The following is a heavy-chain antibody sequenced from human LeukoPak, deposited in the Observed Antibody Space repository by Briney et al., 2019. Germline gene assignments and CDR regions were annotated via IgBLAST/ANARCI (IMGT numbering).Heavy chain of an antibody. CDR2: NSSSGSTI. D-gene: IGHD3-10*01. J-gene: IGHJ4*02. V-gene: IGHV3-48*03. CDR3: AREPLRGEPFDY. CDR1: GFTFSSYE. Sequence: GGSLRLSCAASGFTFSSYEMNWVRQAPGKGLEWVSYNSSSGSTIYYADSVKGRFTISRDNAKNSLYLQMNSLRAEDTAVYYCAREPLRGEPFDYWGQGTLVTVSS.